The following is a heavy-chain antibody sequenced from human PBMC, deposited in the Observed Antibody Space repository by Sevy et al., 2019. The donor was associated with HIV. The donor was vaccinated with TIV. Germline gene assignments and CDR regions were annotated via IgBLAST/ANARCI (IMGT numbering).Heavy chain of an antibody. V-gene: IGHV4-34*01. CDR3: AGALENQPFVY. CDR1: GGSFSGYY. Sequence: SETLSLTCAVYGGSFSGYYWSWIRQPPGKGLEWIGEINHSGSTNYNPSLKSRVTISVDTSKNQFSLKLSSVTAADTAVYHCAGALENQPFVYWGQGTLVTVSS. CDR2: INHSGST. J-gene: IGHJ4*02.